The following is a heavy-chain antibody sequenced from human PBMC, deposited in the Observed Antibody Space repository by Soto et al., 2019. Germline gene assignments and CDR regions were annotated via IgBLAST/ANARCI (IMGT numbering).Heavy chain of an antibody. CDR3: VPYYFESLDY. V-gene: IGHV3-21*01. Sequence: GGSLRLSCAASGFTFSWYTMNWVRQAPGKGLEWVSSISASSTYIYYADSVKGRFAISRDYAKKSLWLQMNSLRAEDTAVYYCVPYYFESLDYWGQGTLVTVSS. CDR1: GFTFSWYT. D-gene: IGHD3-22*01. CDR2: ISASSTYI. J-gene: IGHJ4*02.